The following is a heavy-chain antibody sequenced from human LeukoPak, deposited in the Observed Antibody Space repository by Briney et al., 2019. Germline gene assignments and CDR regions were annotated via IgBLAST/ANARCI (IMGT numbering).Heavy chain of an antibody. CDR3: ARDNSVGETAWWFDP. D-gene: IGHD1-26*01. CDR2: IIPIFGAA. CDR1: GYTFTSYA. J-gene: IGHJ5*02. V-gene: IGHV1-69*06. Sequence: SVKVSCKASGYTFTSYAISWVRQAPGQGLEWMGGIIPIFGAANYAQKFQGRVTITADKSTSTAYMELTSLTSDDTAVYYCARDNSVGETAWWFDPWGQGTLVTVSS.